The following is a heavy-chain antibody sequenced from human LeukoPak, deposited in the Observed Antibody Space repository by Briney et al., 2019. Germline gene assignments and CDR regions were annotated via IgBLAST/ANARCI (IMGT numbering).Heavy chain of an antibody. CDR3: AKEDSSGPIDY. V-gene: IGHV3-23*01. J-gene: IGHJ4*02. CDR1: GFTFSSYA. Sequence: GGSLRLSCAASGFTFSSYAMNWVRQTPGKGLEWVSVISGSGGSTYHADSVKGRFTVSRDNSKNTLYLQMNSLRAEDTAVYYCAKEDSSGPIDYWGQGTLVTVSS. D-gene: IGHD6-19*01. CDR2: ISGSGGST.